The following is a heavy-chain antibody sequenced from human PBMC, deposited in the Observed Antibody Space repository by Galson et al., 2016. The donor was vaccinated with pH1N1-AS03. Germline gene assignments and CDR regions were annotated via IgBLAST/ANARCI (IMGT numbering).Heavy chain of an antibody. Sequence: SVKVSCKASGDTFSNYAISWVRQAPGKGLEWMGGVIPTLGLTNHAENFKDRVTITTDKSTNTVYLELNSLRAEDTAAYYCAGGKRDGYNLEEVEYWGQGTQVTVSS. J-gene: IGHJ4*02. CDR2: VIPTLGLT. CDR3: AGGKRDGYNLEEVEY. V-gene: IGHV1-69*10. CDR1: GDTFSNYA. D-gene: IGHD5-24*01.